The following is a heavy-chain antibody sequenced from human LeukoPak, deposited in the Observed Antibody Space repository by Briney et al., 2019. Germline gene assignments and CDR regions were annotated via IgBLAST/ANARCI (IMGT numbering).Heavy chain of an antibody. Sequence: ASVKVSRKASGYTFTRYYMHLVRQAPGQRLGWMGWINTNSGGTNYAQKFQGRVTMTRDTSISIAYMELSRLRSDDTAVYYCASQWLVNNWFDPWGQGTLVTVSS. J-gene: IGHJ5*02. CDR2: INTNSGGT. D-gene: IGHD6-19*01. CDR1: GYTFTRYY. CDR3: ASQWLVNNWFDP. V-gene: IGHV1-2*02.